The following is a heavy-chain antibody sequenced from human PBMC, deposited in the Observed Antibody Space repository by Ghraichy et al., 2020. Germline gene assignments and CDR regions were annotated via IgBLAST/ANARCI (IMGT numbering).Heavy chain of an antibody. V-gene: IGHV4-39*01. CDR3: ATHPDITAPLDY. CDR1: GGSISSSIYY. Sequence: SETLSLTCTVSGGSISSSIYYWGWIRQPPGKGLEWIGSIYHSGSTYYNPSLKSRVTISVDTSKNRFSLKLNSVTAAETAVYFCATHPDITAPLDYWGQGSLVTVSS. J-gene: IGHJ4*02. D-gene: IGHD6-13*01. CDR2: IYHSGST.